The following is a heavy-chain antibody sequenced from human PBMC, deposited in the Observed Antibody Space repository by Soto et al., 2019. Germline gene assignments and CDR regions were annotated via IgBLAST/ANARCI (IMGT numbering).Heavy chain of an antibody. CDR3: ARRRPIGYYNF. Sequence: QVQLVESGGDLVKPGGSLRLSCAAYGFPFSDYYMRWIRQAPGKGLEWVSSIGSSSTYTNYADFVKGRFTISRDNAKNSLYLQMNSLRAEDTAVYYCARRRPIGYYNFWGQGTLVTVSS. D-gene: IGHD3-22*01. CDR2: IGSSSTYT. CDR1: GFPFSDYY. J-gene: IGHJ4*02. V-gene: IGHV3-11*05.